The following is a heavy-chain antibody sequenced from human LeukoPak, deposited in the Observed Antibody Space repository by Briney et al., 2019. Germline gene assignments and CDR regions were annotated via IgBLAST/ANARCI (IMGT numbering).Heavy chain of an antibody. J-gene: IGHJ4*02. Sequence: ASVEVSCKASGYTFTGYYMHWVRQAPGQGLEWMGWINPNSGGTNYAQKFQGRVTITADKSTSTAYMELSSLRSEDTAVYYCARNVLMESYYFDYWGQGTLVTVSS. V-gene: IGHV1-2*02. CDR3: ARNVLMESYYFDY. CDR2: INPNSGGT. CDR1: GYTFTGYY. D-gene: IGHD2-8*01.